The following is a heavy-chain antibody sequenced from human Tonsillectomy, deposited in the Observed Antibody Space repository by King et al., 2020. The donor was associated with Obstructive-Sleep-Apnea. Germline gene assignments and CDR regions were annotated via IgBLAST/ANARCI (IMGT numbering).Heavy chain of an antibody. J-gene: IGHJ6*02. V-gene: IGHV3-11*01. CDR3: ARSDNYYYFGIDV. Sequence: QLVQSGGGLVKPGGSLRLSCAASGFTFSDYYMSWIRQAPGKGLEWVSYISSSGGTTIYYADSVKGRFTISRDNPKNSLYLQMNSLRAEDTAVYYCARSDNYYYFGIDVWGQGTTVTVSS. CDR2: ISSSGGTTI. CDR1: GFTFSDYY.